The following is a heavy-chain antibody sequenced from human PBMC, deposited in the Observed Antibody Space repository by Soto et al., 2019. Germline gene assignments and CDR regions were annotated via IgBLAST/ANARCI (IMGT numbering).Heavy chain of an antibody. V-gene: IGHV3-7*01. J-gene: IGHJ4*02. CDR1: GFSFITFW. Sequence: GGSLRLSCGASGFSFITFWMTWVRQAPGKGLEWVANINQDGGDKYYVDSVQGRFTISRDNAKNSVYLQMNSLRVEDTAVYYCARTLKYHHGSGTSPDYWGQGTLVTVSS. D-gene: IGHD3-10*01. CDR2: INQDGGDK. CDR3: ARTLKYHHGSGTSPDY.